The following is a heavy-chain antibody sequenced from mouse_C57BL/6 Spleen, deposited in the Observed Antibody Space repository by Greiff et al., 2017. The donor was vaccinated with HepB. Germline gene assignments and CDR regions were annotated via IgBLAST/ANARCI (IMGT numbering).Heavy chain of an antibody. V-gene: IGHV1-82*01. CDR1: GYAFSSSW. CDR3: ARHGSSPHYYAMDY. CDR2: IYPGDGDT. Sequence: VQVVESGPELVKPGASVKISCKASGYAFSSSWMNWVKQRPGKGLEWIGRIYPGDGDTNYNGKFKGKATLTADKSSSTAYMQLSSLTSEDSAVYFCARHGSSPHYYAMDYWGQGTSVTVSS. J-gene: IGHJ4*01. D-gene: IGHD1-1*01.